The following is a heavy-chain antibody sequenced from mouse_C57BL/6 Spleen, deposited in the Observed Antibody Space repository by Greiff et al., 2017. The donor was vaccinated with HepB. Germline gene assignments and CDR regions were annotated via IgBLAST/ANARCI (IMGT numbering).Heavy chain of an antibody. CDR3: ARIYYGNYGGVY. CDR2: IHPNSGST. D-gene: IGHD2-1*01. J-gene: IGHJ2*01. CDR1: GYTFTSYW. V-gene: IGHV1-64*01. Sequence: VKLQQSGAELVKPGASVKLSCKASGYTFTSYWMHWVKQRPGQGLEWIGMIHPNSGSTNYNEKFKSKATLTVDKSSSTAYMQLSSLTSEDSAVYYCARIYYGNYGGVYWGQGTTLAVSS.